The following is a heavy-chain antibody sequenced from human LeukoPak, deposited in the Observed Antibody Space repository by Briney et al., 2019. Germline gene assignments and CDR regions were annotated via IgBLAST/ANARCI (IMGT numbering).Heavy chain of an antibody. CDR2: ISGGGGST. V-gene: IGHV3-23*01. CDR1: GFTFKNYA. D-gene: IGHD5-18*01. J-gene: IGHJ4*02. CDR3: AKSRGHSYDDPFDY. Sequence: GGSLRLSCAGSGFTSGFTFKNYAMSWVRQAPGKGLEWVSTISGGGGSTYYADSVKGRFAISRDNSKNTLYLQMNSLRAEDTAVYYCAKSRGHSYDDPFDYWGQGTLVTVSS.